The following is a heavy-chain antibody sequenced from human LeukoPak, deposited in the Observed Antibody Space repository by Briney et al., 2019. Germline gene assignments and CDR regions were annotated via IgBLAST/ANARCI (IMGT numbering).Heavy chain of an antibody. Sequence: PSEALSLTCTVSGGSISTYYWSWIRQPAGKGLEWIGRIYTSGSTNYNPSLKSRVTISVDKSKNQFSLKLSSVTAADTAVYYCARGGYTYGLRFDYWGQGTLVTVSS. V-gene: IGHV4-4*07. CDR1: GGSISTYY. D-gene: IGHD5-18*01. CDR2: IYTSGST. J-gene: IGHJ4*02. CDR3: ARGGYTYGLRFDY.